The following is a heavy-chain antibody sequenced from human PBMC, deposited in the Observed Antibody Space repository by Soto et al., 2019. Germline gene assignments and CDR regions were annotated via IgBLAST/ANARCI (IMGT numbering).Heavy chain of an antibody. V-gene: IGHV5-51*01. CDR2: IFPSDSDI. CDR3: ARVFGSGWSSFDP. Sequence: GESLKISCKGSGYNFNTNWISWVRQMPGKGLEWMGVIFPSDSDIRYSPSLQGQVTISADKSISTTYLQWRSLTASDTAMYYCARVFGSGWSSFDPWGQGTLVTVSS. D-gene: IGHD6-19*01. CDR1: GYNFNTNW. J-gene: IGHJ5*02.